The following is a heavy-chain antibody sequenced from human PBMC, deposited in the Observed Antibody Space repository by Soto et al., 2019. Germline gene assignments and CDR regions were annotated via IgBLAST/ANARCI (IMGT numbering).Heavy chain of an antibody. Sequence: ASVKVSCKASGYTFTDYYMHWVRQAPGQGLEWMGWINPNSGGTNYAQKFQGRVTMTRDTSISTAYMELNRLRSDDTAVYYCARDKSPSSGWPGMHVCGQGTTVTVSS. CDR2: INPNSGGT. J-gene: IGHJ6*02. D-gene: IGHD6-19*01. CDR3: ARDKSPSSGWPGMHV. V-gene: IGHV1-2*02. CDR1: GYTFTDYY.